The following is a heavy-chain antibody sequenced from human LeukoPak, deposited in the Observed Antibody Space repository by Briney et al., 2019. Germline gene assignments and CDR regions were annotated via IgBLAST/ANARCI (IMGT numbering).Heavy chain of an antibody. CDR2: INPSGGST. Sequence: SVKVSCKASGYTFTSYYMHWVRQAPGQGLEWMGIINPSGGSTSYAQKFQGRVTMTRDTSTSTVYMELSSLRSEDTAVYYCAAIFSSIIGWFDPWGQGTLVTVSS. J-gene: IGHJ5*02. CDR1: GYTFTSYY. D-gene: IGHD3-10*01. V-gene: IGHV1-46*01. CDR3: AAIFSSIIGWFDP.